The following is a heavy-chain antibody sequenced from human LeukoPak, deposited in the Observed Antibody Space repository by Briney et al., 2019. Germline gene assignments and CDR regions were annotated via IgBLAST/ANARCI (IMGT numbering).Heavy chain of an antibody. D-gene: IGHD4-11*01. CDR1: GGSISSGGYY. V-gene: IGHV4-31*03. CDR3: ARGTVTTQNYYFDY. Sequence: SSETLSLTCTVSGGSISSGGYYWSWIRQHPGKGLEWIGYIYYSGSTYYNPSLKSRVTISVDTSKNQFSLKLSSVTAADAAVYYCARGTVTTQNYYFDYWGQGTLVTVSS. J-gene: IGHJ4*02. CDR2: IYYSGST.